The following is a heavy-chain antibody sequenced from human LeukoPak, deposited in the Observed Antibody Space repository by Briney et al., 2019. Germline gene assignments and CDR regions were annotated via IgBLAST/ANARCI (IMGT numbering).Heavy chain of an antibody. J-gene: IGHJ6*03. CDR2: ISYDGSNK. CDR1: GLTFSSYG. Sequence: PGGSLRLSCAASGLTFSSYGMHWVRQAPGKGLEWVAVISYDGSNKYYADSVKGRFTISRDNSKNTLYLQMNSLRAEDTAVYYCAKGGDHPTFLFQYMDVWGKGTTVTVSS. D-gene: IGHD3-16*01. CDR3: AKGGDHPTFLFQYMDV. V-gene: IGHV3-30*18.